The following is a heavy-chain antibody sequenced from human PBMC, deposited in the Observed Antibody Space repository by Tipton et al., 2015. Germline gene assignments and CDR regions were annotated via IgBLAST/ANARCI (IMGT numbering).Heavy chain of an antibody. D-gene: IGHD1-1*01. Sequence: SLRLSCAVSGFTVSANYMRWVRQAPGKGLEWVSVIYGHVTHYTDSVKGRFTISRDNYRNTLYLQMNSLRADDTAVYYCAKDGVEGYFDYWGQGTLVTVSS. CDR3: AKDGVEGYFDY. CDR2: IYGHVT. V-gene: IGHV3-53*01. CDR1: GFTVSANY. J-gene: IGHJ4*02.